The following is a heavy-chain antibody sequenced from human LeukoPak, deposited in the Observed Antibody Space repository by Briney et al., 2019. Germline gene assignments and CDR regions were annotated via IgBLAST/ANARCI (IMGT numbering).Heavy chain of an antibody. V-gene: IGHV3-9*01. CDR2: ISWNSGSI. CDR3: AKTIFGVENDAFDI. D-gene: IGHD3-3*01. CDR1: GFTFGDYA. Sequence: PGRSLRLSCAASGFTFGDYAMHWVRQAPGKGLEWVSGISWNSGSIGYADSVKGRFTISRDNAKNSLYLQMNSLRAEDTALYYCAKTIFGVENDAFDIWGQGTMVTVPS. J-gene: IGHJ3*02.